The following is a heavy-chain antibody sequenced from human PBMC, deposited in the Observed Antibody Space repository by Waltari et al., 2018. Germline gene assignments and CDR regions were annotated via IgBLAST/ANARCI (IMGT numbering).Heavy chain of an antibody. CDR2: ISSGSDLL. CDR3: ARGGAARPDY. V-gene: IGHV3-48*01. D-gene: IGHD6-6*01. J-gene: IGHJ4*02. Sequence: EVQLVESGGDLVQPGGYLRLSCSASGFPLRDYGMNWVRQTPGKGLECVSYISSGSDLLRYADSVKVRFTVSRDNAKNSLYLQINSLRVEDTAMYYCARGGAARPDYWGQGTLVTVSS. CDR1: GFPLRDYG.